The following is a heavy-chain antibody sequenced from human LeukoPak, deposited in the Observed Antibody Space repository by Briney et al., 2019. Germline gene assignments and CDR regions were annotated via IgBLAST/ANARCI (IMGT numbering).Heavy chain of an antibody. D-gene: IGHD1-1*01. CDR2: NSSTGSGSST. CDR3: ARDLSDNYSIDY. CDR1: GFTLSRHA. V-gene: IGHV3-23*01. Sequence: PGGALGLSCAASGFTLSRHAMRWVGQAPGKGLGWVARNSSTGSGSSTHYTDSLQGRFPISRDNSKNTLYLQINSVRAEDTAVYYCARDLSDNYSIDYWGQGTPVTVSS. J-gene: IGHJ4*02.